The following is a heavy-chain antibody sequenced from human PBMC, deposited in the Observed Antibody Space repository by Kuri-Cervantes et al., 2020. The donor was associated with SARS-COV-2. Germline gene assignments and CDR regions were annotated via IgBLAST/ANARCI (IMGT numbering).Heavy chain of an antibody. CDR2: INPNSGGT. CDR1: GYTFTGYY. Sequence: ASVQVSCKASGYTFTGYYVHWVRQAPGQGLEWMGWINPNSGGTNYAQKFQGRVTMTRDTSISTAYMELSRLRSDDTAVYYCARARYSGSDLFDYWGQGTLVTVSS. D-gene: IGHD1-26*01. CDR3: ARARYSGSDLFDY. V-gene: IGHV1-2*02. J-gene: IGHJ4*02.